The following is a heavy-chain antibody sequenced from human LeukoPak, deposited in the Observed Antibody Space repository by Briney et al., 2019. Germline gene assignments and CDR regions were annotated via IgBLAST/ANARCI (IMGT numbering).Heavy chain of an antibody. Sequence: SETLSLTCTVSGGSISSSSYYWGWIRQPPGKGLEWIGEINHSGSTNYNPSLKSRVTISVDTSKNQFSLKLSSVTAADTAVYYCASRLVGVVIGGRLGNWFDPWGQGTLVTVSS. D-gene: IGHD3-3*01. V-gene: IGHV4-39*07. CDR2: INHSGST. J-gene: IGHJ5*02. CDR1: GGSISSSSYY. CDR3: ASRLVGVVIGGRLGNWFDP.